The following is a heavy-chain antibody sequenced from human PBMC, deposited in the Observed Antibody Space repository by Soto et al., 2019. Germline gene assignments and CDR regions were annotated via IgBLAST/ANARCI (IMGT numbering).Heavy chain of an antibody. V-gene: IGHV3-23*01. Sequence: GGYLRLSCAASKFTFSTYAMTWVRQAPGKGLEWVSDISGSGDNTYYADSVKGRFTISRDNSKSTLYLQMNSLRAEDTAVYYCAKDMVHCTGTRCARYFEKWGRGSLDTVSS. CDR2: ISGSGDNT. CDR1: KFTFSTYA. D-gene: IGHD2-8*02. J-gene: IGHJ4*02. CDR3: AKDMVHCTGTRCARYFEK.